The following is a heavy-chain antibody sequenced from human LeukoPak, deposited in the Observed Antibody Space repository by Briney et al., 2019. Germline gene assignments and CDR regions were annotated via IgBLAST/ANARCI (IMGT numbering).Heavy chain of an antibody. Sequence: SETLTLTCTVSGGLFSSSSYFWGWTRPPPGKGQERIGSIYYSGNTYYNPSLKSRVTISVDTSKNQFSLKLSSVTAADTAVYYCARLKRGGEGLLWEPAHRLYYFDYWGQGTLVTVSS. V-gene: IGHV4-39*01. CDR1: GGLFSSSSYF. CDR2: IYYSGNT. CDR3: ARLKRGGEGLLWEPAHRLYYFDY. J-gene: IGHJ4*02. D-gene: IGHD1-14*01.